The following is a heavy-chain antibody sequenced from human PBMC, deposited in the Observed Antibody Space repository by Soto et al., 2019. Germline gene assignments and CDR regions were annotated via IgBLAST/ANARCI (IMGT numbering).Heavy chain of an antibody. Sequence: GESLRLSCAASGFTFSSYWMHWVRQAPGKGLEWVSRINDDGTTTGYAAFVKGRFSISRDSTNNTLYLQMTSLSADDTAVYYCVRDLSVTTKFDYWGQGTLVTVSS. V-gene: IGHV3-74*01. D-gene: IGHD4-17*01. J-gene: IGHJ4*02. CDR1: GFTFSSYW. CDR2: INDDGTTT. CDR3: VRDLSVTTKFDY.